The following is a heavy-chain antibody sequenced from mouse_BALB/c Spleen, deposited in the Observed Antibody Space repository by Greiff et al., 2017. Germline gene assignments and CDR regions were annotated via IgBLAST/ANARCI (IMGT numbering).Heavy chain of an antibody. CDR3: ARQGGSYYFDY. CDR2: INSNGGST. D-gene: IGHD3-1*01. J-gene: IGHJ2*01. V-gene: IGHV5-6-2*01. Sequence: EVMLVESGGGLVKLGGSLKLSCAASGFTFSSYYMSWVRQTPEKRLELVAAINSNGGSTYYPDTVKGRFTISRDNAKNTLYLQMSSLKSEDTALYYCARQGGSYYFDYWGQGTTLTVSS. CDR1: GFTFSSYY.